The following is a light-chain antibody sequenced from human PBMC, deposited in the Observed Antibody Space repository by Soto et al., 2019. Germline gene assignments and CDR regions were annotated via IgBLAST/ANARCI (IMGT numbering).Light chain of an antibody. J-gene: IGLJ2*01. CDR2: DVS. CDR1: SSDVGAYNC. V-gene: IGLV2-11*01. CDR3: CSYAGSYTHVV. Sequence: QSALTQPRSVSGSPGQSVTISCTGTSSDVGAYNCVSWYQQHPGKAPKLMIYDVSKRPSGVPDRFSGSKSGNKASLTISGLQAEDEGDYFCCSYAGSYTHVVFGGGTKVTVL.